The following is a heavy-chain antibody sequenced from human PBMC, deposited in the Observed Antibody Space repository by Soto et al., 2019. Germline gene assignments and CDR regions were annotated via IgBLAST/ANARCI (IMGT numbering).Heavy chain of an antibody. Sequence: GGSLRLSCAASGFTVSSDSMTWVRQAPGKGLEWISIIYSDNNTDYADSVKGRISISRDTSKNILYLQMNSLRAEDTAEYYCARHYSAMGVWGQGTTVTVSS. CDR2: IYSDNNT. J-gene: IGHJ6*02. CDR1: GFTVSSDS. V-gene: IGHV3-53*01. CDR3: ARHYSAMGV.